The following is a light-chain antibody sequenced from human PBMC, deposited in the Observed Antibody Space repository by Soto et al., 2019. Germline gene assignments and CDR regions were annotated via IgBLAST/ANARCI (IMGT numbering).Light chain of an antibody. CDR1: SRYVGGYNY. Sequence: QSALTQPASVSGSPGQSIAISCTGTSRYVGGYNYVSWYQQHPVKAPKLMIHEVSNRPSGISDRFSGSKSGNTASLTISGLQADDEADYYCSSHTSYSTRVFGTGTKVTVL. CDR2: EVS. J-gene: IGLJ1*01. CDR3: SSHTSYSTRV. V-gene: IGLV2-14*01.